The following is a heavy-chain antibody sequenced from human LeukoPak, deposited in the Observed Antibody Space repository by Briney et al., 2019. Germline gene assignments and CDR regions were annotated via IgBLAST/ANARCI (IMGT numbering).Heavy chain of an antibody. V-gene: IGHV1-46*01. CDR1: GYTFTSYY. Sequence: ASVKVSCKASGYTFTSYYMHWVRQAPGQGLEWMGIINPRGGSTSYAQKFQGRVTMTRDTSTSTVYMELSSLRSEDTAVYYCARDGLRFLEWLFAYPLFDYWGQGTLVTVSS. CDR3: ARDGLRFLEWLFAYPLFDY. D-gene: IGHD3-3*01. J-gene: IGHJ4*02. CDR2: INPRGGST.